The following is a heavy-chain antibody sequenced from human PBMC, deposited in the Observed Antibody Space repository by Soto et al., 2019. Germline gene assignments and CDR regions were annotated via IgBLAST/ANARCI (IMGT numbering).Heavy chain of an antibody. CDR3: ARDKGAYCSSTSCYAYGSG. Sequence: APVKVSCKASGYTFTSYGISRVRQVPEQGLEWMGWISAYNGNTNYAQKLQGRVTMTTDTSTSTAYMELRSLRSDDTAVYYCARDKGAYCSSTSCYAYGSGRGR. CDR1: GYTFTSYG. V-gene: IGHV1-18*01. CDR2: ISAYNGNT. D-gene: IGHD2-2*01. J-gene: IGHJ2*01.